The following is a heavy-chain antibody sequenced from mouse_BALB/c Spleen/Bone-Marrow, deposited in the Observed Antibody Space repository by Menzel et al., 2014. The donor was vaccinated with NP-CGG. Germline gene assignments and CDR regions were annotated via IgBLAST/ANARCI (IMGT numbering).Heavy chain of an antibody. CDR1: GFNIKDTY. CDR2: IDPANGNT. D-gene: IGHD4-1*01. Sequence: VQLQQSGAELVKPGASVKLSCTASGFNIKDTYMHWVKQRPEQGLEWIGRIDPANGNTKYDPKFQGKATITADTSTNTAYLQLSSLTSEDTAVYYCARWEYYAMDYWGQGTSVTVSS. CDR3: ARWEYYAMDY. J-gene: IGHJ4*01. V-gene: IGHV14-3*02.